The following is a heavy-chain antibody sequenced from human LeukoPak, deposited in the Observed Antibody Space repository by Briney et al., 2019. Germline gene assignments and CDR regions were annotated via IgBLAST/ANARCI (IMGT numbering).Heavy chain of an antibody. V-gene: IGHV4-59*01. D-gene: IGHD3/OR15-3a*01. CDR3: ARGRPDFWTNFYTYFFDS. Sequence: PSETLSLTCTVSAGSISRYYWTWIRQPPGKGLEWIGYIYYSGSTNYNPSLKSRVAISLDTSKNQFSLKLSSVTAADTAIYYCARGRPDFWTNFYTYFFDSWGQGTLVTVSS. J-gene: IGHJ4*02. CDR2: IYYSGST. CDR1: AGSISRYY.